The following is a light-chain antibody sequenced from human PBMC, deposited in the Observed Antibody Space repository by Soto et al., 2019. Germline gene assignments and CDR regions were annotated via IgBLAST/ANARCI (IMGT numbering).Light chain of an antibody. CDR1: QSISDT. CDR3: QQRGNWPPTWT. Sequence: ETVMTQSPATLSVSPGERATLSCRAIQSISDTLAWYQQKPGQAPRLLIYDASIRATGIPARFSGSWSGTDFTLTINGLEPEDSAVYYCQQRGNWPPTWTFGQGTKVDIK. V-gene: IGKV3-11*01. J-gene: IGKJ1*01. CDR2: DAS.